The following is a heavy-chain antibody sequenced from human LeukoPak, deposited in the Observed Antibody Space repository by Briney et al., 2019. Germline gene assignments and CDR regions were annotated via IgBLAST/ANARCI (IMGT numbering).Heavy chain of an antibody. Sequence: SETLSLACTVSGGSISSSSYYWGWIRQPPGKGLEWIGSIYYSGSTYYNPSLKSRVTISVDTSKNQFSLKLSSVTAADTAVYYCARPYYYDSSGGNWFDPWGQGTLDTVSS. CDR1: GGSISSSSYY. J-gene: IGHJ5*02. D-gene: IGHD3-22*01. CDR3: ARPYYYDSSGGNWFDP. CDR2: IYYSGST. V-gene: IGHV4-39*07.